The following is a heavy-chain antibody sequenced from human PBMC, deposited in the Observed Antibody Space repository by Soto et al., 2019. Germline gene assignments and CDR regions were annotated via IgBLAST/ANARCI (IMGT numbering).Heavy chain of an antibody. D-gene: IGHD2-2*01. J-gene: IGHJ6*02. CDR2: IYYSGST. V-gene: IGHV4-31*03. CDR1: GGSISSGGYY. CDR3: ARDRYCSSTSCYGYGMDV. Sequence: QVQLQESGPGLVKPSQTLSLTCTVSGGSISSGGYYWSWIRQHPGKGLEWIGYIYYSGSTYYNPFXKSRVTISVDXXKXQCXLKLSSVTAADTAVYYCARDRYCSSTSCYGYGMDVWGQGTTVTVSS.